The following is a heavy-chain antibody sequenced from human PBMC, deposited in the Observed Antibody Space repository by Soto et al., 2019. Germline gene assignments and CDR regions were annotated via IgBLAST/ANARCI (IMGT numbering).Heavy chain of an antibody. V-gene: IGHV1-69*01. Sequence: QVLLVQSGAELKKPGSSVKVSCKASGGTFSSYGISWVRQAPGRGLEWMGGIIPLFGTTNYAQKFRGRVTVTADESTSTAYMEMRGLRFADTAVYYCARAHRSSWYNWFDPWGQGPLVTVSS. D-gene: IGHD6-13*01. CDR3: ARAHRSSWYNWFDP. CDR1: GGTFSSYG. J-gene: IGHJ5*02. CDR2: IIPLFGTT.